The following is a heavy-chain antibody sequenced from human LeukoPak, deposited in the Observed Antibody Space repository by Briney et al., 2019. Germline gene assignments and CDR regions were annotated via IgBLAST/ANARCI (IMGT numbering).Heavy chain of an antibody. Sequence: ASVKVSCKVSGYILTDLSIHWVRQAPGKGLEWMGGFDPENSETIYAQRFQGRVTMTEDTSSDTAYMFLTSLRSEDTALYYCATLNYGDLRGGGFEVWGQGTMVSVSS. CDR2: FDPENSET. D-gene: IGHD4-17*01. V-gene: IGHV1-24*01. CDR1: GYILTDLS. CDR3: ATLNYGDLRGGGFEV. J-gene: IGHJ3*01.